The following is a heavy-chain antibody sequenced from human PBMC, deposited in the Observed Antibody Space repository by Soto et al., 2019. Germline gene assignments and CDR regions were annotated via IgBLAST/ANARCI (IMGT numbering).Heavy chain of an antibody. CDR2: IHNSGST. CDR3: ARDLGSEQWFFDN. D-gene: IGHD6-19*01. V-gene: IGHV4-31*03. J-gene: IGHJ4*02. Sequence: QVQLQESGPGLVKPSQTLSLTCLVSGASVSGDGSYCSWIRQHPGQGLEFIGYIHNSGSTYSNPSLENRVAMSIDTSKNQFSLRLSSVTAADSAVYCCARDLGSEQWFFDNWGQGILVTVSS. CDR1: GASVSGDGSY.